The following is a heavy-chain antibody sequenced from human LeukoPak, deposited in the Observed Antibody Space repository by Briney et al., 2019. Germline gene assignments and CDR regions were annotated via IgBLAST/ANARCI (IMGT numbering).Heavy chain of an antibody. J-gene: IGHJ4*02. V-gene: IGHV4-39*01. D-gene: IGHD3-22*01. Sequence: PSETLSLTCTVSGGSISSSNYYWGWIRQPPGKGLEWIGTIYYSGSTYYNPSLKSRVSISVDTSKNQFSLKLSSVTAADTAVYYCAKDHYDSSGYPFDYWGQGTLVTVSS. CDR3: AKDHYDSSGYPFDY. CDR1: GGSISSSNYY. CDR2: IYYSGST.